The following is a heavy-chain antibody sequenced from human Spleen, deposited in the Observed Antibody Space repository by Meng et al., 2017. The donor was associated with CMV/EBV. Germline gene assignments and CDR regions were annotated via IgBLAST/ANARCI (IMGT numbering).Heavy chain of an antibody. V-gene: IGHV1-46*01. Sequence: KASGYIFTNFYMPWVRQAPGHGLEWIGIINPSGGGTTYAQKFQSRVTMTRDTSTSTVYMDLSSLRSEDTAVYYCARDGGTTAGNNFDYWGQGTLVTVSS. CDR3: ARDGGTTAGNNFDY. D-gene: IGHD1/OR15-1a*01. J-gene: IGHJ4*02. CDR1: GYIFTNFY. CDR2: INPSGGGT.